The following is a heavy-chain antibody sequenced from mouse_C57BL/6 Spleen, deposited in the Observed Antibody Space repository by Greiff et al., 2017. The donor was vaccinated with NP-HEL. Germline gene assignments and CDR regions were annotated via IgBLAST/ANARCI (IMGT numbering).Heavy chain of an antibody. CDR2: IHPNSGST. D-gene: IGHD3-2*02. CDR3: ARGGDSSGYTFAY. J-gene: IGHJ3*01. CDR1: GYTFTSYW. V-gene: IGHV1-64*01. Sequence: QVQLKQPGAELVKPGASVKLSCKASGYTFTSYWMHWVKQRPGQGLEWIGMIHPNSGSTNYNEKFKSKATLTVDKSSSTAYMQLSSLTSEYSAVYYGARGGDSSGYTFAYWGQGTLVTVSA.